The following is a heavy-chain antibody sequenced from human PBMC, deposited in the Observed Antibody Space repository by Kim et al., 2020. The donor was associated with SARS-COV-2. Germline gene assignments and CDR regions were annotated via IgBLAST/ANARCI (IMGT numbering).Heavy chain of an antibody. J-gene: IGHJ4*02. CDR1: GYTFTNYF. Sequence: ASVKVSCKASGYTFTNYFMHWVRQAPGQGLEWMGIINPSSGSTTYAQKFQGRVTMNRDTSTSTVYMDLSSLTSEDTAGYYCARGQANYFDYWGQGTLGTV. CDR3: ARGQANYFDY. V-gene: IGHV1-46*01. CDR2: INPSSGST.